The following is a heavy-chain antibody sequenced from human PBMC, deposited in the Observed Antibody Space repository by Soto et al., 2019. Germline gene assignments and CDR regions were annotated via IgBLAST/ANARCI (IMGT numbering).Heavy chain of an antibody. CDR1: GGSISSSSYY. J-gene: IGHJ3*02. Sequence: SETLSLTCTVSGGSISSSSYYWGWIRQPPGKGLEWIGSIYYSGSTYYNPSLKSRVTISVDTSKNQFSLKLSSVTAADTAVYYCARYSSARDAFDIWGQGTMVTVSS. V-gene: IGHV4-39*01. CDR2: IYYSGST. CDR3: ARYSSARDAFDI. D-gene: IGHD6-19*01.